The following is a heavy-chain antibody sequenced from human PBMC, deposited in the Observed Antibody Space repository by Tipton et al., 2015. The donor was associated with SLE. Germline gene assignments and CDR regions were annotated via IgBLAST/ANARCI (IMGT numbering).Heavy chain of an antibody. D-gene: IGHD4-11*01. CDR2: ISGSGGST. CDR1: GFTFSSYA. V-gene: IGHV3-23*01. Sequence: SLRLSCAASGFTFSSYAMSWVRQAPGKGLEWVSAISGSGGSTYYADSVKGRFTISRDNAKNSLYLQMNSLRAEDTAVYYCARLVSARLTTYFDYWGQGTLVTVSS. J-gene: IGHJ4*02. CDR3: ARLVSARLTTYFDY.